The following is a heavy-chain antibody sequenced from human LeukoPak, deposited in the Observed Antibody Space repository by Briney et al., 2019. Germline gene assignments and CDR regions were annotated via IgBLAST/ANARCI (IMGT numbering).Heavy chain of an antibody. V-gene: IGHV1-69*06. CDR2: IIPIFGTA. CDR1: GGTFSSYA. Sequence: GASVKVSCKASGGTFSSYAISWVRQAPGQGLEWMGGIIPIFGTASYAQKFQGRVTITADKSTSTAYMELSSLRSEDTAVYYCARGDLAAAGTFWFDPWGQGTLVTVSS. D-gene: IGHD6-13*01. CDR3: ARGDLAAAGTFWFDP. J-gene: IGHJ5*02.